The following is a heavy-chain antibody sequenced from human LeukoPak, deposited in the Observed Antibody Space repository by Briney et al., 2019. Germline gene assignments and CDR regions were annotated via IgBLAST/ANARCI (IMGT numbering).Heavy chain of an antibody. D-gene: IGHD4-11*01. Sequence: GGSLRLSCAASRFTSSVAAITSVRQAPGKGVEWVSLIGSSGESTYYADSVKGRVTISRDNSQNTLSLQMNSLRVEDTAMYFCAKDIQFSTWGLGTMVTVSS. J-gene: IGHJ3*01. V-gene: IGHV3-23*01. CDR3: AKDIQFST. CDR1: RFTSSVAA. CDR2: IGSSGEST.